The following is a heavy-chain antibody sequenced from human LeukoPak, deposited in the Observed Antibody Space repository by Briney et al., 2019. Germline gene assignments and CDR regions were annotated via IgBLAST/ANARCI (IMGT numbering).Heavy chain of an antibody. V-gene: IGHV4-34*01. Sequence: PSETLSLTCAVYGGSFSGYYWSWIRQPPGKGLEWIGEINHSGSTNYNPSLKSRVTISVDTSKNQFSLKLSSVTAADTAVYYCARGVGTVTDNWFDPWGQGTLVTVSS. D-gene: IGHD4-17*01. CDR3: ARGVGTVTDNWFDP. CDR2: INHSGST. J-gene: IGHJ5*02. CDR1: GGSFSGYY.